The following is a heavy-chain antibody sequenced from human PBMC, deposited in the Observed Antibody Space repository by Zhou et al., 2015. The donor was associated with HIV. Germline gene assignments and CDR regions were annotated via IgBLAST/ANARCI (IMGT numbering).Heavy chain of an antibody. CDR1: GGTFSSYA. V-gene: IGHV1-8*02. Sequence: QVQLVQSGAEVKKPGSSVKVSCKASGGTFSSYAISWVRQATGQRPEWMGWMNTNGGQTGYAQKFQGRVTMTRDTSINTAYMELSGLTSEDTAIYYCTRGRWEVPDAYWGQGSLVTVSP. CDR2: MNTNGGQT. CDR3: TRGRWEVPDAY. D-gene: IGHD1-26*01. J-gene: IGHJ4*02.